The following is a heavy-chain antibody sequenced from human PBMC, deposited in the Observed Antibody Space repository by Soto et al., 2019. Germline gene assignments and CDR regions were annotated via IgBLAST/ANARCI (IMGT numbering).Heavy chain of an antibody. Sequence: PSETLSLTCTGSAGSISSYYWSWIRQPPGKGLEWIGYIYYSGSTNYNPSLKSRVTISVDTSKNQFSLKLSSVTAADTAVYYCSRSPYGDCYFVYSGPGPLVTVSS. J-gene: IGHJ4*02. CDR2: IYYSGST. CDR1: AGSISSYY. V-gene: IGHV4-59*01. CDR3: SRSPYGDCYFVY. D-gene: IGHD4-17*01.